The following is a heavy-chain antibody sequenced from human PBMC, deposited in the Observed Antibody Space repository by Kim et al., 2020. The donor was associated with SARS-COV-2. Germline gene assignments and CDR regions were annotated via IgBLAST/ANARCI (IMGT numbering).Heavy chain of an antibody. Sequence: GESLKISCKGSGYSFTSYWIGWVRQMPGKGLEWMGIIYPGDSDTRYSPSFQGQVTISADKSISTAYLQWSSLKASDTAMYYCARHYLKIESRQLPNRAGYYSYGTDVWGQGATVTVSS. CDR1: GYSFTSYW. CDR3: ARHYLKIESRQLPNRAGYYSYGTDV. CDR2: IYPGDSDT. J-gene: IGHJ6*02. V-gene: IGHV5-51*01. D-gene: IGHD2-2*01.